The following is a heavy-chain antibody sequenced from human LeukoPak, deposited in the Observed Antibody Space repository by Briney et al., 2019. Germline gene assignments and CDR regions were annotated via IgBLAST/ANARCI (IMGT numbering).Heavy chain of an antibody. D-gene: IGHD3-10*01. Sequence: ASVKVSCKASGYTFTSYDINWVRQATAPGLEWMGWMNPNSSNTGYAHNFQDRVTITRNTSINKAYMELSSMRSEDTAVYYCARGRRYGSGSYYIVNYYYYYMDVWGKGTTVTISS. CDR3: ARGRRYGSGSYYIVNYYYYYMDV. CDR2: MNPNSSNT. V-gene: IGHV1-8*01. J-gene: IGHJ6*03. CDR1: GYTFTSYD.